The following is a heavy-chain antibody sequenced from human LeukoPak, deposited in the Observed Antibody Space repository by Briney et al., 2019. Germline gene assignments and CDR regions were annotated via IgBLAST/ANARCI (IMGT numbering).Heavy chain of an antibody. CDR2: ISDSGSAT. Sequence: GGTLRLSCAASGFTFRSYGMNWVRRAPGKGLEWVSYISDSGSATYYADSVKGRFTISRDNAKNSLYLQMNSPRAEDTAVYYCARAWFYYGSGLDYWGQGTLVTVSS. V-gene: IGHV3-48*04. CDR1: GFTFRSYG. CDR3: ARAWFYYGSGLDY. J-gene: IGHJ4*02. D-gene: IGHD3-10*01.